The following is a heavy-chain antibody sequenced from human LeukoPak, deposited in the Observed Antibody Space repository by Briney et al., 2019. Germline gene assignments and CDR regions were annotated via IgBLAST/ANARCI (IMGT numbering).Heavy chain of an antibody. J-gene: IGHJ4*02. Sequence: SETLSLTCTVSGGSISSYYWSWIRQPPGKGLEWIGYICYSGSTNSNPSLKSRVTTSVDTSKNQFSLKLSSVTAADTAVYYCARSIAAAGGGTFDYWGQGTLVTVSS. CDR2: ICYSGST. D-gene: IGHD6-13*01. CDR1: GGSISSYY. CDR3: ARSIAAAGGGTFDY. V-gene: IGHV4-59*08.